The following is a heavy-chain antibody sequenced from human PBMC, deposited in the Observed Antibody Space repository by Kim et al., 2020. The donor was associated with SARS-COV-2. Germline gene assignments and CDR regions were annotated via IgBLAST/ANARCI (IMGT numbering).Heavy chain of an antibody. CDR2: TRNKANSYTT. Sequence: GGSLRLSCAASGFTFSDHYMDWVRQAPGKGLEWVGRTRNKANSYTTEYAASVKGRFTISRDDSKNSLYLQMNSLKTEDTAVYYCAREEGIFGADYYYYYGMDVWGQGTTVTVSS. D-gene: IGHD3-3*01. J-gene: IGHJ6*02. CDR1: GFTFSDHY. CDR3: AREEGIFGADYYYYYGMDV. V-gene: IGHV3-72*01.